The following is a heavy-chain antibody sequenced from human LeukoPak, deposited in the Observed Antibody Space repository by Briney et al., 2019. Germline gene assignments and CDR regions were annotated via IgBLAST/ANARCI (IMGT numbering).Heavy chain of an antibody. CDR1: GGSISSSSYY. D-gene: IGHD3-22*01. CDR2: IYYSGST. J-gene: IGHJ4*02. Sequence: SETLSLTCTGSGGSISSSSYYWGWIRQPPGKGLEWIGSIYYSGSTYYNPSLKCRVTISVDTSKNQFSLKLSSVTAADTAVYYCARAESYDSSGYSNWGQGTLVTVSS. V-gene: IGHV4-39*01. CDR3: ARAESYDSSGYSN.